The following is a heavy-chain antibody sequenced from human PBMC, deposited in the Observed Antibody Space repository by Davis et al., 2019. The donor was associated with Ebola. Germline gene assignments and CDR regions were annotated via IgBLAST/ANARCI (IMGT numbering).Heavy chain of an antibody. CDR1: GGSISSHY. D-gene: IGHD4-11*01. Sequence: PSETLSLTCTVSGGSISSHYWSWIRQPPGKGLEWIGEINHSGSTNYNPSLKSRVTISVDTSKNQFSLKLSSVTAADTAVYYCARATMTVTTQLYYYYYGMDVWGQGTTVTVSS. CDR3: ARATMTVTTQLYYYYYGMDV. CDR2: INHSGST. V-gene: IGHV4-34*01. J-gene: IGHJ6*02.